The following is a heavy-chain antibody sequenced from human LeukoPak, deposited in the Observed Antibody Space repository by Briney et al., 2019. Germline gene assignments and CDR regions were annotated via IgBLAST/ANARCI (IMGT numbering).Heavy chain of an antibody. J-gene: IGHJ3*02. CDR2: ISGSGNYI. Sequence: GGSLRLSCAASGFTFSSYSMTWVRQAPGKGLEWVSSISGSGNYIYYIDLVKGRFTSSRDNAKNSLYLQMNSLRVEDTAVYYCARARGMVRDAFDIWGQGTMVTVSS. CDR3: ARARGMVRDAFDI. CDR1: GFTFSSYS. V-gene: IGHV3-21*01. D-gene: IGHD3-10*01.